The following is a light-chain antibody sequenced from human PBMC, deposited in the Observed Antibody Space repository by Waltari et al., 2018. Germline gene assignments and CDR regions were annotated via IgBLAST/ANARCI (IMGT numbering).Light chain of an antibody. CDR2: KDS. CDR1: TLPKKY. Sequence: SYELTQPPSVSVSPGQTARITCSGDTLPKKYAYWYQQKPGQAPVLVIFKDSERPSGIPERFSGSSSGTTVTLTISGVQAGDEADYYCQSADSSDTMVFGGGTKLTVL. J-gene: IGLJ3*02. V-gene: IGLV3-25*03. CDR3: QSADSSDTMV.